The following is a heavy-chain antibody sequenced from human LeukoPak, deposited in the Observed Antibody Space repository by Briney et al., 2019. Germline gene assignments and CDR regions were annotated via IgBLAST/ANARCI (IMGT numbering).Heavy chain of an antibody. CDR1: GFTFSSYA. CDR2: ISGSGGST. D-gene: IGHD3-22*01. J-gene: IGHJ4*02. V-gene: IGHV3-23*01. Sequence: GGSLRLSCAAPGFTFSSYAMSWVRQAPGKGLEWVSAISGSGGSTYYADSVKGRFTISRDNSKNTLYLQMNSLRAEDTAVYYCAKDRGYYYDSSGYYPYYFDYWGQGTLVTVSS. CDR3: AKDRGYYYDSSGYYPYYFDY.